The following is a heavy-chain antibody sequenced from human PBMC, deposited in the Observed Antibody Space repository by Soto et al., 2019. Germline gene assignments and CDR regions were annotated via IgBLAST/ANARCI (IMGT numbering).Heavy chain of an antibody. V-gene: IGHV4-59*08. J-gene: IGHJ3*02. CDR3: ARHLWVGSSWYLGAFDI. CDR1: GDSISNYY. CDR2: IYYSGST. D-gene: IGHD6-13*01. Sequence: QVQLQESGPGLVKPSETLSLTCTVSGDSISNYYWSWIRQPPGKGLEWIGYIYYSGSTNYNPSLKSRVTIAVDTSKNQFSLKLSAVTAADTAVYYCARHLWVGSSWYLGAFDIWGQGTMVTVSS.